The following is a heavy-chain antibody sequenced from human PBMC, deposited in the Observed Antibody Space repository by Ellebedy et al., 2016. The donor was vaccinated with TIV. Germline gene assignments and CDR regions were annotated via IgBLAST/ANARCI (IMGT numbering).Heavy chain of an antibody. V-gene: IGHV3-23*01. Sequence: GESLKISXAVSGFTFSANGMSWVRQAPGKGLEWVSGINGIGDSTYYTDSVKGRFTISRDNLENTLYLQMNSLRAKDTAVYYCARNFDYDVWSGLSHFDYWGQGTLVTVSS. J-gene: IGHJ4*02. CDR2: INGIGDST. D-gene: IGHD3-3*01. CDR1: GFTFSANG. CDR3: ARNFDYDVWSGLSHFDY.